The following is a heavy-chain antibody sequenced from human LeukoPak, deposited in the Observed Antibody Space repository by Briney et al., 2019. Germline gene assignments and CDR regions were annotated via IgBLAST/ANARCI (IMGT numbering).Heavy chain of an antibody. Sequence: PSETLSLTCTVSGGSINSYYWSWIRQPAGKGLEWIGRIYTSGSTNYNPSLKSRVTMSVDTSKNQFSLKLSSVTAADTAVYYCARDTVSTLSGVDAFDIWGQGTMVTVSS. CDR3: ARDTVSTLSGVDAFDI. D-gene: IGHD5/OR15-5a*01. V-gene: IGHV4-4*07. CDR2: IYTSGST. J-gene: IGHJ3*02. CDR1: GGSINSYY.